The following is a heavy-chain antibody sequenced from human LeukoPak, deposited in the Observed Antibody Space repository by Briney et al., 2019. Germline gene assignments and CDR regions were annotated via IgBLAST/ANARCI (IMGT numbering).Heavy chain of an antibody. V-gene: IGHV1-8*03. CDR3: ARGPEAYCSGGSCYSGGDDAFDI. CDR1: VYTFTSYD. CDR2: MNPNSGNT. D-gene: IGHD2-15*01. Sequence: ASVKVSCKASVYTFTSYDINWVRQATGQGLEWMGWMNPNSGNTGYAQKFQGRVTITTNTSISTAYMELSSLRSEDTAVYYCARGPEAYCSGGSCYSGGDDAFDIWGQGTMVTVSS. J-gene: IGHJ3*02.